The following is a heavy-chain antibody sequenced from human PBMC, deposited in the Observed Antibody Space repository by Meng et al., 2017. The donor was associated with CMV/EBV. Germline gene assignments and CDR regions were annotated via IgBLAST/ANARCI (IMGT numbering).Heavy chain of an antibody. CDR3: ARVVPAAIGTIDY. CDR1: GYTFTGYY. Sequence: ASVKVSCKASGYTFTGYYMHWVRQAPGQGLEWMGWINPNSGGTNYAQKFQGRVTMTRDTSISTAYMELSRLRSDDTAVYYCARVVPAAIGTIDYWGPGTLVTVSS. J-gene: IGHJ4*02. D-gene: IGHD2-2*01. CDR2: INPNSGGT. V-gene: IGHV1-2*02.